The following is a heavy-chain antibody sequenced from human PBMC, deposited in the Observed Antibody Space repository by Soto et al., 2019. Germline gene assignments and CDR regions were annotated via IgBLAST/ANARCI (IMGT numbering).Heavy chain of an antibody. CDR3: ARDLRIAVVEVFDY. D-gene: IGHD6-19*01. V-gene: IGHV4-4*02. CDR1: GVSISSTTW. J-gene: IGHJ4*02. CDR2: IYHSGST. Sequence: QVQLQESGPGLVKPSGTLSLTCAVSGVSISSTTWWSWVRQPPGKVLEWIGEIYHSGSTNYNPSLKSRVTISVDKSKNHFSLQLSSVTAADTAVYYCARDLRIAVVEVFDYWGQGTLVTVSS.